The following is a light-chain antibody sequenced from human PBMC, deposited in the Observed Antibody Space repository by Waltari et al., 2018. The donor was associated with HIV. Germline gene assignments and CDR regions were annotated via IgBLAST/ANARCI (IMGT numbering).Light chain of an antibody. CDR2: WAS. Sequence: DIVMTQSPDSLAVSLGARATINCKSSQNVLYSSNNKNYLAWYQQKPGQPPKLVISWASTRESWVPDRFSGSGSGTNFTLTISSLQAEDVAVDYCQQCYSAPYTFGQGTKLEI. CDR1: QNVLYSSNNKNY. CDR3: QQCYSAPYT. J-gene: IGKJ2*01. V-gene: IGKV4-1*01.